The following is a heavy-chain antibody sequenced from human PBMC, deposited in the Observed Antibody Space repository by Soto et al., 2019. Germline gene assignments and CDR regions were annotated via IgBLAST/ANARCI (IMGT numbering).Heavy chain of an antibody. CDR3: ARVRYYYDSSVNFDY. CDR2: ISSSSSYI. J-gene: IGHJ4*02. V-gene: IGHV3-21*01. CDR1: GFTFSSYA. D-gene: IGHD3-22*01. Sequence: GXSLRLSCAASGFTFSSYAISWVRQAPGKGLEWVSSISSSSSYIYYADSVKGRFTISRDNAKNSLYLQMNSLRAQDTAVYYCARVRYYYDSSVNFDYWGQGTLVTVSS.